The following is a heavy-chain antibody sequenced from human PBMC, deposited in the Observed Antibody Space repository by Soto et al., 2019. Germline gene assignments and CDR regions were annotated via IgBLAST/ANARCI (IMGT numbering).Heavy chain of an antibody. Sequence: QVQLQESGPGLVKPSQTLSLTCTVSGGSISTVDYWWSWIRQSPDMGLEWIGHIYDGGRTYNNPSLESRVTMSVDTSQSQLSLTLSSVSAADTAVYYCARGASGDKVDSWGQGTLVTVSS. J-gene: IGHJ4*02. CDR2: IYDGGRT. D-gene: IGHD7-27*01. V-gene: IGHV4-30-4*01. CDR1: GGSISTVDYW. CDR3: ARGASGDKVDS.